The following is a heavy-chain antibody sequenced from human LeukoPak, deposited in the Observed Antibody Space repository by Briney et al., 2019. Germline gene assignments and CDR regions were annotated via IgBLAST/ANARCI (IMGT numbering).Heavy chain of an antibody. V-gene: IGHV3-23*01. J-gene: IGHJ6*03. CDR2: INGGGNTT. CDR1: GFAFSSFA. D-gene: IGHD6-19*01. Sequence: GGSLRLSCAASGFAFSSFAIGSVRQSPGKGLEWLSTINGGGNTTFYSDSVKGRFTISRDNSKNTIYLHMDSLRPDDTAIYYCTKELHVAVAVADYYYFYMDVWGRGTAVTVSS. CDR3: TKELHVAVAVADYYYFYMDV.